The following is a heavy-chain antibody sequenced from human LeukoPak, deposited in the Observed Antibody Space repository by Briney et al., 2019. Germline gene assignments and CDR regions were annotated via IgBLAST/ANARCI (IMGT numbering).Heavy chain of an antibody. J-gene: IGHJ4*02. CDR2: SSAYNGDT. D-gene: IGHD3-10*01. CDR3: TRDLGTYTSYSSIFFDY. CDR1: GYTFTDFG. V-gene: IGHV1-18*01. Sequence: GASVKVSCKASGYTFTDFGISWVRQAPGQGLEWMGWSSAYNGDTKYAQKFQGRVTMTTDTSTSTAYMKLRSLRSDDTAVFYCTRDLGTYTSYSSIFFDYWGQGTLVTVSS.